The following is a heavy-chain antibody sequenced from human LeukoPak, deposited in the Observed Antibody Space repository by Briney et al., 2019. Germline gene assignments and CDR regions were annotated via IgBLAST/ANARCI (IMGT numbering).Heavy chain of an antibody. Sequence: GGSLRLSCAASGFTFSSCSMNWVRQAPGKGLEWVSSISSSSSYIYYADSVKGRFTISRDNAKNSLYLQMNSLRAEDTAVYYCARDSPYGDFFDYWGQGTLVTVSS. D-gene: IGHD4-17*01. J-gene: IGHJ4*02. CDR3: ARDSPYGDFFDY. V-gene: IGHV3-21*01. CDR2: ISSSSSYI. CDR1: GFTFSSCS.